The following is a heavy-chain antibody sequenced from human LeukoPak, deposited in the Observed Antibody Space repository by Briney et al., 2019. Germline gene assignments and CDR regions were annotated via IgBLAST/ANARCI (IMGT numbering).Heavy chain of an antibody. D-gene: IGHD1-1*01. Sequence: SQTLSLTCAISGDAVSSNSAAWNWIRQSPSRGLEWRGRTYYRSKWYNDYAVSVKSRITINPDTSKNQFSLQLNSVAAEDTAVYYCARGGYNWNDVWFDPWGQGTLVTVSS. V-gene: IGHV6-1*01. J-gene: IGHJ5*02. CDR3: ARGGYNWNDVWFDP. CDR1: GDAVSSNSAA. CDR2: TYYRSKWYN.